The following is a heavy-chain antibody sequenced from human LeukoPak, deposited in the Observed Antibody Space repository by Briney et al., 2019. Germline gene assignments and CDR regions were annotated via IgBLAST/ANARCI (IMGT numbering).Heavy chain of an antibody. Sequence: GGSLRLSCAASGFTFSSYWMHWVRQAPGKGLAWVSRINSDGSSTSYADSVKGRFTISRDNAKNTLYLQMNSLRAEDTAVYYCARDRDFWSGYYMDVWGKGTTVTVSS. V-gene: IGHV3-74*01. CDR1: GFTFSSYW. CDR3: ARDRDFWSGYYMDV. J-gene: IGHJ6*03. D-gene: IGHD3-3*01. CDR2: INSDGSST.